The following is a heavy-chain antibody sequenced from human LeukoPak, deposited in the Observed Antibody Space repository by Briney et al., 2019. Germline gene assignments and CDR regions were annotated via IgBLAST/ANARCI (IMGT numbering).Heavy chain of an antibody. D-gene: IGHD5-12*01. CDR2: ISYDGSNK. Sequence: GRSLRLSCAASGFTFSSYAMHWVRQAPGKGLEWVAVISYDGSNKYYADSVKGRFTISRDNSKNTLYLQMNSLRAEDTAVYYRARRYSGYDWARFDYWGQGTLVTVSS. J-gene: IGHJ4*02. V-gene: IGHV3-30-3*01. CDR3: ARRYSGYDWARFDY. CDR1: GFTFSSYA.